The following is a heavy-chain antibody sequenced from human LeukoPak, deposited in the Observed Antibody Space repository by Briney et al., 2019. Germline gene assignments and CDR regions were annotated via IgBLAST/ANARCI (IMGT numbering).Heavy chain of an antibody. CDR2: INPNSGGT. J-gene: IGHJ3*02. CDR1: GYTFTGYY. V-gene: IGHV1-2*02. D-gene: IGHD6-13*01. CDR3: ARVGIAAARIDAFDI. Sequence: GASVKVSCKASGYTFTGYYMHWVRQAPAQGLEWMGWINPNSGGTNYAQKFQGRVTVTRDTSISTAYMELSRLRSDDTAVYYCARVGIAAARIDAFDIWGQGTMVTVSS.